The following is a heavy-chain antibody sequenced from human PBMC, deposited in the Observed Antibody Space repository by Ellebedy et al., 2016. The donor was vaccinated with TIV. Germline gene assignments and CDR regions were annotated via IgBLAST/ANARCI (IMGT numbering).Heavy chain of an antibody. V-gene: IGHV3-21*06. Sequence: GESLKISCTASGFTLKNFSLNWVRQAPGKGLEWVASSSGTLQYLNYAESVRGRFTISGDNARNCLYLQMDSLRAEDTAVYYCARDRGERGFLSFLDLWGQGTLVTVST. CDR3: ARDRGERGFLSFLDL. D-gene: IGHD3-16*01. CDR1: GFTLKNFS. CDR2: SSGTLQYL. J-gene: IGHJ5*02.